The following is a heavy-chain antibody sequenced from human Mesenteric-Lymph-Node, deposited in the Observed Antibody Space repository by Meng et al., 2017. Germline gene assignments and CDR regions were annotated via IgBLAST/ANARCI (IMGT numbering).Heavy chain of an antibody. CDR3: AREPPAGYDSSGYMYYYYGMDV. D-gene: IGHD3-22*01. J-gene: IGHJ6*02. Sequence: SVKVSCKASGGTFSSYAISWVRQAPGQGLEWMGGIIPIFGTANYAQKLQGRVTMTTDTSTSTVYMELSSLRSEDTAVYYCAREPPAGYDSSGYMYYYYGMDVWGQGTTVTVSS. CDR2: IIPIFGTA. V-gene: IGHV1-69*05. CDR1: GGTFSSYA.